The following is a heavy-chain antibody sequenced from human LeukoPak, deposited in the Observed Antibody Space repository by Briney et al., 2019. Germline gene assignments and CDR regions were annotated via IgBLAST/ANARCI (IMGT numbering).Heavy chain of an antibody. V-gene: IGHV1-46*01. CDR2: INPSGGST. J-gene: IGHJ3*01. CDR1: GYSFTNYY. CDR3: VRDRWSRAYYPAFDL. D-gene: IGHD2-8*02. Sequence: ASVKASCKASGYSFTNYYIHWVRQAPGQGLEWMGIINPSGGSTSFAQNLQDRVTLTTDTSTNTAYMELRSLRSDDTAVYYCVRDRWSRAYYPAFDLWGQGTMLIVSS.